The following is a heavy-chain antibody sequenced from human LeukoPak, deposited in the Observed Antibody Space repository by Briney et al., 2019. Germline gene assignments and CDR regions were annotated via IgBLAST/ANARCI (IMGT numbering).Heavy chain of an antibody. V-gene: IGHV3-30*18. CDR2: ISYDGSNK. CDR1: GFTFSSYG. Sequence: SGGSLRLSCAASGFTFSSYGMHWVRQAPGKGLEWVAVISYDGSNKYYADSVKGRFTISRDNSKNMLYLQMNSLRAEDTAVYYCAKIYCSSTSCYFGYYYYGMDVWGQGTTVTVSS. D-gene: IGHD2-2*01. J-gene: IGHJ6*02. CDR3: AKIYCSSTSCYFGYYYYGMDV.